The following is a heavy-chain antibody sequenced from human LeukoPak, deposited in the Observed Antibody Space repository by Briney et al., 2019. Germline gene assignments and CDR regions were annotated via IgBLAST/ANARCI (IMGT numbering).Heavy chain of an antibody. CDR2: INTNTGNP. CDR1: GYTFTSYA. CDR3: ARDLPSITMIVVVPNWFDP. J-gene: IGHJ5*02. V-gene: IGHV7-4-1*02. D-gene: IGHD3-22*01. Sequence: ASVKVSCKASGYTFTSYAMNWVRQAPGQGLEWMGWINTNTGNPTYAQGFTGRFVFSLDTSVSTAYLQISSLKAEDTAVYYCARDLPSITMIVVVPNWFDPWGQGTLVTVSS.